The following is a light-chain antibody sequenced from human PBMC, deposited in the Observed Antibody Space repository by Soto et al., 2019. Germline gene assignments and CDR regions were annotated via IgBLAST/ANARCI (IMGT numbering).Light chain of an antibody. J-gene: IGKJ4*01. CDR2: GAS. Sequence: IVMTQSPATLSVSPGEREKLYCRASQSVSSNLAWYQQKPGQAPRLLIYGASTRATGIPARFSGSGSGTGFTLTISSLQSEDFAVYYCQQYNNWPLTFAGGAKVDI. CDR1: QSVSSN. CDR3: QQYNNWPLT. V-gene: IGKV3-15*01.